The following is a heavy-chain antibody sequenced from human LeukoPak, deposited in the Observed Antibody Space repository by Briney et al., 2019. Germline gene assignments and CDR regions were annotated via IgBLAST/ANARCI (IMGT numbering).Heavy chain of an antibody. V-gene: IGHV1-69*05. D-gene: IGHD3-10*01. J-gene: IGHJ4*02. CDR3: ARSGGSGSYYNGGFDY. CDR1: GGTFSSYA. Sequence: ASVKVSCKASGGTFSSYAISWVRQAPGQGLEWMGGIIPIFGTANYAQKFQGRVTITTDESTSTAYMELSSLRSEDTAVYYCARSGGSGSYYNGGFDYWGQGTLVTVSS. CDR2: IIPIFGTA.